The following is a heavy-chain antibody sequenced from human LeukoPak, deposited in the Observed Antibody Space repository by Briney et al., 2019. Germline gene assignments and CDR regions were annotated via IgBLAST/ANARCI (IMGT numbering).Heavy chain of an antibody. CDR3: ARGGGWLDY. Sequence: GRSLRLSCAASGFTFSSYAMHWVRQAPGKGLEWVAVISHDGSNKYYADSVKGRFTISRDNSKNTLYLQMNSLRAEDTAVYYCARGGGWLDYWGQGALVTVSS. J-gene: IGHJ4*02. V-gene: IGHV3-30-3*01. D-gene: IGHD5-18*01. CDR1: GFTFSSYA. CDR2: ISHDGSNK.